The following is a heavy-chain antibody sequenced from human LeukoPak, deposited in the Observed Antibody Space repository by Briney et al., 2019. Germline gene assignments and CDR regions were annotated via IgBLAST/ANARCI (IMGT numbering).Heavy chain of an antibody. CDR2: ISGSGGGT. D-gene: IGHD4-23*01. Sequence: GGSLRLSCAASGFTFSSYAMSWVRQAPGKGLEWVSAISGSGGGTYYADSVKGRFTISRDNSKNTLHLQMSSLRTEDTAVYYCAKYGGNLVDYWGQGTLVTVSS. J-gene: IGHJ4*02. CDR3: AKYGGNLVDY. V-gene: IGHV3-23*01. CDR1: GFTFSSYA.